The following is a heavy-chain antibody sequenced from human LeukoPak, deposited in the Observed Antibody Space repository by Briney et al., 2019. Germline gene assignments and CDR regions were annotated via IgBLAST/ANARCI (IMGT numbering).Heavy chain of an antibody. CDR1: GGTFSSYA. J-gene: IGHJ4*02. V-gene: IGHV1-69*13. D-gene: IGHD4-23*01. Sequence: ASVKVSCKASGGTFSSYAISWVRQAPGQGLEWMGGIIPIFGTANYAQKFQGRVTIAAVESMSTAYMELSSLRSEDTAVYYCARGWLAETTVVTPYNYWGQGTLVTVSS. CDR3: ARGWLAETTVVTPYNY. CDR2: IIPIFGTA.